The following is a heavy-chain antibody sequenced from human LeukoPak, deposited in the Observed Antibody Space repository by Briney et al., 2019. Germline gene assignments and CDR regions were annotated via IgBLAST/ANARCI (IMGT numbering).Heavy chain of an antibody. J-gene: IGHJ1*01. Sequence: ASVKVSCKASGYTFTGYYMHWVRQAPGHGLEWMGWINPDSGGTNYGKNFQGRVTMTRDTSISIVYMEVNRLRPDDTAVYYCAKVKERTKATIPDYFQHWGQGTLVTVSS. D-gene: IGHD4-17*01. V-gene: IGHV1-2*02. CDR1: GYTFTGYY. CDR2: INPDSGGT. CDR3: AKVKERTKATIPDYFQH.